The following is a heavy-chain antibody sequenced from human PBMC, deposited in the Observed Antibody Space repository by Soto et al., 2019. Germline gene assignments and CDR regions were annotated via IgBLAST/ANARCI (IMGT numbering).Heavy chain of an antibody. CDR1: GFTFSSYA. Sequence: GGSLRFSCAASGFTFSSYAMSWVRQAPGKGLEWVSAISGSGGSTYYADSVKGRFTISRDNSKNTLYLQMNSLRAEDTAVYYCANARGGYGSGSFRREFDYWGQGTLVTVSS. J-gene: IGHJ4*02. CDR3: ANARGGYGSGSFRREFDY. V-gene: IGHV3-23*01. CDR2: ISGSGGST. D-gene: IGHD3-10*01.